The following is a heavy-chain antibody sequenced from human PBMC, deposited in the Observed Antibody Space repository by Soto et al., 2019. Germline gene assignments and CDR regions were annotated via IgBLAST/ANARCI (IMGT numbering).Heavy chain of an antibody. Sequence: SETLSLTCTVSGCSISSYYWSWIRQPPGKGLEWIGYIYYSGSTNYNPSLKSRVTISVDTSKNQFSLKLSSVTAADTAVYYCARGGVVVITTPDAFDIWGQGTMVT. CDR3: ARGGVVVITTPDAFDI. CDR1: GCSISSYY. V-gene: IGHV4-59*01. CDR2: IYYSGST. D-gene: IGHD3-22*01. J-gene: IGHJ3*02.